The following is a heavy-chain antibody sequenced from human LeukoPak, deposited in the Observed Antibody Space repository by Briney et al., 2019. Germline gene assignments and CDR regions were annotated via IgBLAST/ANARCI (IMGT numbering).Heavy chain of an antibody. CDR1: GYSISSGYY. CDR3: ARRNGYNRGLDY. J-gene: IGHJ4*02. CDR2: IYHSGST. D-gene: IGHD5-24*01. V-gene: IGHV4-38-2*02. Sequence: SETLSLTCTVSGYSISSGYYWGWIRQPPGKGLEWIGNIYHSGSTYYSPSLKSRVTISVDTSKNQLSLKLSSVTAADTAVYYCARRNGYNRGLDYWGQGTLVTVSS.